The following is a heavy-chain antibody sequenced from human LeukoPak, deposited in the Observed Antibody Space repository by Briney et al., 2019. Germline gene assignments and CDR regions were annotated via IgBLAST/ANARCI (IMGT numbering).Heavy chain of an antibody. CDR1: GYTFSGYY. D-gene: IGHD4-17*01. CDR3: ARDGATVTTLYYFDY. J-gene: IGHJ4*02. V-gene: IGHV1-2*02. CDR2: INPNSGDT. Sequence: GASVKVSCKASGYTFSGYYIHWVRQAPGQGPEWMGWINPNSGDTNSAQKFQGRVTMTRDTSISTAYMELSRLRSDDTAIYYCARDGATVTTLYYFDYWGQGTPVTVSS.